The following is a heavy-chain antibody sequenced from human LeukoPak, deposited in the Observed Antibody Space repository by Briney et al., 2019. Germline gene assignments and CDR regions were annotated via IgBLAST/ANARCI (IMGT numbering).Heavy chain of an antibody. CDR1: GFTFSSYG. J-gene: IGHJ4*02. CDR3: ARDPGVVAFHYFDF. CDR2: IRYDGSNK. Sequence: GGSLRLSCAASGFTFSSYGMHWVRQAPGKGLEWVAFIRYDGSNKYYADSVKGRFTISRDNSKNTVYLQMNSLRAEDTAVYYCARDPGVVAFHYFDFWGQGTLVTVSS. V-gene: IGHV3-30*02. D-gene: IGHD3-3*01.